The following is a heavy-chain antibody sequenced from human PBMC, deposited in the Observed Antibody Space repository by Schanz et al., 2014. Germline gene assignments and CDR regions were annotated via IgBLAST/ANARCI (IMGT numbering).Heavy chain of an antibody. Sequence: QVQLQESGPGLVKPSETLSLTCSVSGDSITGVSRYWGWIRQPPGKGLEWIASDCISATDYVNESLQSRVSISIDRSKNQLSLRVPSVTAADTAVYFCARHRDEMAIVSSPFDYWGQGILVTVSS. D-gene: IGHD1-26*01. V-gene: IGHV4-39*01. J-gene: IGHJ4*02. CDR2: DCISATD. CDR3: ARHRDEMAIVSSPFDY. CDR1: GDSITGVSRY.